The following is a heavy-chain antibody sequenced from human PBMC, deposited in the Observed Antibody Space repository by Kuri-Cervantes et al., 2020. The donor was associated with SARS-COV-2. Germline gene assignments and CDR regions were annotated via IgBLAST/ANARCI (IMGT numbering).Heavy chain of an antibody. Sequence: GGSLRLSCAASGFTFSSYWMSWVRQAPGKGLEWVANIKQDGSEKYYVDSVKGRFTISRDNAKNSLYLQMSSLRAEDTAVYYRARDLRLGKSLDYWGQGTLVTVSS. CDR1: GFTFSSYW. J-gene: IGHJ4*02. CDR2: IKQDGSEK. CDR3: ARDLRLGKSLDY. V-gene: IGHV3-7*01. D-gene: IGHD7-27*01.